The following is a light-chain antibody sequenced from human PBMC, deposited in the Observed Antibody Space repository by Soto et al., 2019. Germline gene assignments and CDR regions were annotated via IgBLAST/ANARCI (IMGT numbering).Light chain of an antibody. Sequence: DIQMTQSPSSLSASVGDRVTITCQASQDISNYLNWYQQKPGKAPKLLIYDASNLETGVPSRFSGRGSGTDFTFTISSLQPEDIATYDCQQYDNLPLSVGGGTKVEIK. CDR3: QQYDNLPLS. CDR1: QDISNY. J-gene: IGKJ4*01. CDR2: DAS. V-gene: IGKV1-33*01.